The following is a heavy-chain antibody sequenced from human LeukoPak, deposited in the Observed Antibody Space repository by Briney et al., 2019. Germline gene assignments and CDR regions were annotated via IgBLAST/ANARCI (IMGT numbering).Heavy chain of an antibody. V-gene: IGHV5-51*01. CDR1: GYSFTSYW. CDR2: IYPGDSDT. D-gene: IGHD3-22*01. Sequence: GESLKISCKGSGYSFTSYWIGWVRQMPGKGLEWMGIIYPGDSDTRYSPSFQGQVTISADKSISTAYLQWSSLKAPDTAMYYCARRYYYDSSGHYYEGFNYFDYWGQGTLVTVSS. CDR3: ARRYYYDSSGHYYEGFNYFDY. J-gene: IGHJ4*02.